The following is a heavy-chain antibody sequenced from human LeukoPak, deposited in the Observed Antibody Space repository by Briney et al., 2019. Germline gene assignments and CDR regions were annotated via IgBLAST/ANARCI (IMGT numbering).Heavy chain of an antibody. J-gene: IGHJ4*02. CDR2: IRGSGGST. CDR3: AKGFYDYVWGSYYFDY. V-gene: IGHV3-23*01. D-gene: IGHD3-16*01. Sequence: PGGSLRLSCAASGFTFSSYAMSWVRQAPGKGLEWVSAIRGSGGSTYYADSVKGRFTVSRDNSRDTLYLQMNGLRAEDTAVYYCAKGFYDYVWGSYYFDYWGQGTLVTVSS. CDR1: GFTFSSYA.